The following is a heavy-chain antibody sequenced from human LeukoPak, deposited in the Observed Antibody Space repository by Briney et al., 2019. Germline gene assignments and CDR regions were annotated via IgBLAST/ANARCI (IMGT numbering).Heavy chain of an antibody. D-gene: IGHD3-10*01. CDR2: IYYSGST. J-gene: IGHJ4*02. V-gene: IGHV4-39*01. CDR3: ARLTHGSGSYYAFDY. CDR1: GGSISSSSYY. Sequence: SETLSLTCTVSGGSISSSSYYWGWIRQPPGKGLEWIGSIYYSGSTYYNPSLKSRVTISVDTSKNQFSLKLSSVTAADTAVYYCARLTHGSGSYYAFDYWGQGTLVTVSS.